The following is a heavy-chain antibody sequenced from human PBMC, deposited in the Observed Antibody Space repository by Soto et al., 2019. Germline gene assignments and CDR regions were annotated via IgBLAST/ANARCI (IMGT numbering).Heavy chain of an antibody. CDR1: GFTFSSYA. Sequence: GSLRLSCAASGFTFSSYAMSWVRQAPGKGLEWASAISGSGGSTYYADSVKGRFTISRDNSKNTLYLQMNSLRAEGTAVYYCAKYPTTVTTGYFDYWGQGTLVTVSS. V-gene: IGHV3-23*01. CDR3: AKYPTTVTTGYFDY. J-gene: IGHJ4*02. D-gene: IGHD4-17*01. CDR2: ISGSGGST.